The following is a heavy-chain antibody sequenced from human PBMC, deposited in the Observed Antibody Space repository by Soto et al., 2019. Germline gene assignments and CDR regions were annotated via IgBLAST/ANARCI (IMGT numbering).Heavy chain of an antibody. CDR2: ISYDGSNK. CDR3: ASRAAVWGAFDI. Sequence: QVQLVESGGGVVQPGRSLRLSCAASGFTFSSYAMHWVRQAPGKGLEWVAVISYDGSNKYYADSVKGRFTISRDNSKNTLYPQMNSLRAEDTAVYYCASRAAVWGAFDIWGQGTMVTVSS. J-gene: IGHJ3*02. D-gene: IGHD3-16*01. CDR1: GFTFSSYA. V-gene: IGHV3-30-3*01.